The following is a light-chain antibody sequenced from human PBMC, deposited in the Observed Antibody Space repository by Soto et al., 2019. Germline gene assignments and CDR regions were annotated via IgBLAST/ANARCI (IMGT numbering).Light chain of an antibody. CDR2: DAS. CDR3: QQRINWPLT. Sequence: EIVLTQSPAALSLSPGERATLSCRASQSISSYLAWYQQKPGQAPRRLIYDASNRATGIPARFSGSGSGTDFTLTISRLEPEDFALYYCQQRINWPLTFGGGTKVEIK. CDR1: QSISSY. J-gene: IGKJ4*01. V-gene: IGKV3-11*01.